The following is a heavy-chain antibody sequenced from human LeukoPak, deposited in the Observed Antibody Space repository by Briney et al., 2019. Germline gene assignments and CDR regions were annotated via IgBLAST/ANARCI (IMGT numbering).Heavy chain of an antibody. D-gene: IGHD3-10*01. Sequence: GGSLRLFCAASGFTFSSYSMNWVRQAPGKGLEWVSSISSSGSYIYYADSVKGRFTISRDNAKNSLYLQMNSLRAEDTAVYYCARGGSGRPFDYWGQGTLVTVSS. J-gene: IGHJ4*02. CDR2: ISSSGSYI. CDR1: GFTFSSYS. V-gene: IGHV3-21*01. CDR3: ARGGSGRPFDY.